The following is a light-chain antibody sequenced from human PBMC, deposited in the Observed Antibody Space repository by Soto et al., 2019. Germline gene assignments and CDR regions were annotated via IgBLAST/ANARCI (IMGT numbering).Light chain of an antibody. CDR3: QQYGCSPRT. J-gene: IGKJ1*01. CDR1: QTISNTY. CDR2: GAS. Sequence: EIVLTQSPGTLSLSPGETATLSCRASQTISNTYLAWYQQKPGQAPRLLIYGASTRATGIPGRFSGSGSGTDFTLTVNRLEPEDFAVYYCQQYGCSPRTFGQGTKVEI. V-gene: IGKV3-20*01.